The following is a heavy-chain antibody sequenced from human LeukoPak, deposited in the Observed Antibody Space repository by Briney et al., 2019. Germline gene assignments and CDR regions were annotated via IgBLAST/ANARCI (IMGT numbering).Heavy chain of an antibody. CDR1: GGSISSYY. V-gene: IGHV4-4*09. CDR2: IYTSGST. J-gene: IGHJ4*02. D-gene: IGHD6-19*01. Sequence: PSETLSLTCTVSGGSISSYYWSWIRQPPGKGQEWIGYIYTSGSTNYNPSLKSRVTISVDTSKNQFSLKLSSVTAADTAVYYCARRRPQASGWLFDYWGQGTLVTVSS. CDR3: ARRRPQASGWLFDY.